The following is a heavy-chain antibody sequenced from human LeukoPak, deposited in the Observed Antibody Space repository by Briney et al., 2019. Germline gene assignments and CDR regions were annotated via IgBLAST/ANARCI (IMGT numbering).Heavy chain of an antibody. CDR1: GCSISTYY. Sequence: SETLSLTCTVSGCSISTYYWNWIRQPPGKGMEWIGFIYYTGSTNYNPSLKSRVTISLDTSKNQFSLRLTSVTAADTAVYYCARGTDGRRYFDLWGRGTLLTVSS. CDR2: IYYTGST. J-gene: IGHJ2*01. V-gene: IGHV4-59*01. D-gene: IGHD5-24*01. CDR3: ARGTDGRRYFDL.